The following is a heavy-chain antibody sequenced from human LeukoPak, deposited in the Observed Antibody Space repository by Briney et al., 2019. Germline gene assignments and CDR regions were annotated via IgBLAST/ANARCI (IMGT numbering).Heavy chain of an antibody. Sequence: PGGSLRLSCAASGFTFGNYAMSWVRQAPGKGLEWVSVIYSGGSTYYADSVKGRFTISRDNSKNTLYLQMNSLRAEDTAVYYCARGSAYSGYDRWGQGTLVTVSS. V-gene: IGHV3-66*01. CDR1: GFTFGNYA. J-gene: IGHJ4*02. D-gene: IGHD5-12*01. CDR2: IYSGGST. CDR3: ARGSAYSGYDR.